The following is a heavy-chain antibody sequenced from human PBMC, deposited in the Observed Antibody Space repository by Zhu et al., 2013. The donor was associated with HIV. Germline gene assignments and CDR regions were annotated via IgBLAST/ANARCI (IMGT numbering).Heavy chain of an antibody. CDR1: GFTFSSYA. Sequence: EVQLLESGGGLVQPGGSLRLSCAASGFTFSSYAINWVRQVPGKGLEWLSAISGGGDSTYYADSAKGRFSISRDNSRNTMYLQMHSLRAEDTAVYYCAKGVTIFGVVRAYYYYVMDVWGQGTTVTVSS. CDR2: ISGGGDST. J-gene: IGHJ6*02. D-gene: IGHD3-3*01. CDR3: AKGVTIFGVVRAYYYYVMDV. V-gene: IGHV3-23*01.